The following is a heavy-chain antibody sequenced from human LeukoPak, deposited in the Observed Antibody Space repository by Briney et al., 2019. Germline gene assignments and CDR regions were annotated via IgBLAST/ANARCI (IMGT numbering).Heavy chain of an antibody. D-gene: IGHD2-15*01. CDR1: GFNLNNYG. J-gene: IGHJ4*02. Sequence: PGGSLRLSCAPSGFNLNNYGVHSVRQAPGKGLEWVAFIRHDGSNKYYADSVKGRFTISRDNSKNTLYLEMNSLRAEDTAVYYCAKDSRAYCSGGSCYPFDYWGQGTLVTVSS. CDR3: AKDSRAYCSGGSCYPFDY. V-gene: IGHV3-30*02. CDR2: IRHDGSNK.